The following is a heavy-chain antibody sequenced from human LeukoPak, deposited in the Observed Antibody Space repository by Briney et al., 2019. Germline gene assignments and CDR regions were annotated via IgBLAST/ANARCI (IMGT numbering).Heavy chain of an antibody. CDR1: GFTFSSYW. V-gene: IGHV3-7*05. CDR2: IKEDGSEK. CDR3: VSTDEY. Sequence: PGGSLRLSCAASGFTFSSYWMSWVRQAPGKGLEWVANIKEDGSEKNYVDSVKGRFTISRDNAKNSLYLQMNSLRDEDTAVYYCVSTDEYWGQGTLVTVSS. J-gene: IGHJ4*02.